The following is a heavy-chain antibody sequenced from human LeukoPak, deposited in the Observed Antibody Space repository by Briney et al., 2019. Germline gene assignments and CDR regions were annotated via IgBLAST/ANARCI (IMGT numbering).Heavy chain of an antibody. CDR2: IYYSGST. J-gene: IGHJ4*02. CDR3: ARVGATHDY. D-gene: IGHD4/OR15-4a*01. Sequence: SETLSLTCTVSGGSISSSSYYWGWIRQPPGKGLEWIGSIYYSGSTYYNPSLKSRVTISVDTSKNQFSLKLSSVTAADTAVYYCARVGATHDYWGQGTLVTVSS. CDR1: GGSISSSSYY. V-gene: IGHV4-39*07.